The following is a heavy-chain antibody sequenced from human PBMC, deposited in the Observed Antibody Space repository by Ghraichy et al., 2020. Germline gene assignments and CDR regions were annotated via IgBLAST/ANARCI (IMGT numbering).Heavy chain of an antibody. J-gene: IGHJ4*02. CDR3: ARSPYPSARYGSRGYFDY. Sequence: SETLSLTCAVYGGSFSGYYWSWIRQPPGKGLEWIGEINHSGSTNYNPSLKSRVTISVDTSKNQFSLKLSSVTAADTAVYYCARSPYPSARYGSRGYFDYWGQGTLVTVSS. D-gene: IGHD1-1*01. CDR2: INHSGST. V-gene: IGHV4-34*01. CDR1: GGSFSGYY.